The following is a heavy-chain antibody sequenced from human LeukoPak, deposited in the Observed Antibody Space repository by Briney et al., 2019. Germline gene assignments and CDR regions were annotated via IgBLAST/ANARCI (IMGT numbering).Heavy chain of an antibody. V-gene: IGHV3-53*01. CDR3: ARDLGNGWYEHDY. D-gene: IGHD6-19*01. CDR2: IHSGGNT. J-gene: IGHJ4*02. Sequence: GGSQRLSCAASGFTFSSYSMNWVRQAPGKGLEWVSVIHSGGNTYYADSVKGRFTISRDNSKNTLFLQMNGLRAEDTAIYYCARDLGNGWYEHDYWGQGTLVTVSS. CDR1: GFTFSSYS.